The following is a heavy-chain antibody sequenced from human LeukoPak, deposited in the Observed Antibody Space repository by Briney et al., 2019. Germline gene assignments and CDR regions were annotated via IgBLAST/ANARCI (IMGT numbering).Heavy chain of an antibody. D-gene: IGHD5-12*01. J-gene: IGHJ3*02. CDR1: GGSISSGGYS. CDR3: ARERSGIDAFDI. V-gene: IGHV4-30-2*01. Sequence: SQTLSLTCAVSGGSISSGGYSWSWIRQPPGKGLEWIGYIYHSGSTYYNPSPKSRVTISVDRSKNQFSLKLSSVTAADTAVYYCARERSGIDAFDIWGQGTMVTVSS. CDR2: IYHSGST.